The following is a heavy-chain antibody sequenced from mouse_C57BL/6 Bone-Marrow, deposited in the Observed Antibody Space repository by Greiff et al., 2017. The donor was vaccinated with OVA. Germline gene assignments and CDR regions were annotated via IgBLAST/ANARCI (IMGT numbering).Heavy chain of an antibody. V-gene: IGHV1-81*01. CDR1: GYTFTSYG. CDR3: ARPPDYDYFDY. J-gene: IGHJ2*01. CDR2: IYPRSGNT. Sequence: VKLQEPGAELARPGASVKLSCKASGYTFTSYGISWVKQRTGQGLEWIGEIYPRSGNTYYNEKFKGKATLTADKSSSTAYMELRSLTSEDSAVYFCARPPDYDYFDYWGQGTTLTVSS. D-gene: IGHD2-4*01.